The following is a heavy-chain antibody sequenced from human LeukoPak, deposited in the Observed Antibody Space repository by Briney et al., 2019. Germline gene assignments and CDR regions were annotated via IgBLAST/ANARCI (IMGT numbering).Heavy chain of an antibody. D-gene: IGHD4-17*01. V-gene: IGHV4-59*11. CDR2: VYYVGST. CDR3: ARDLVTVTKGFDI. CDR1: GASIRSHH. J-gene: IGHJ3*02. Sequence: SETLSLTCTVSGASIRSHHWTWIRQPPGKGLEWIGNVYYVGSTSYSPSLKSRVTISIDTSKNEFSLKLTSVTAADTAAYYCARDLVTVTKGFDIWGQGTMVTVSS.